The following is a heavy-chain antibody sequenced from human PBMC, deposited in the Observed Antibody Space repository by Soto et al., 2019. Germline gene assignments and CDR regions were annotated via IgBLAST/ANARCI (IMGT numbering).Heavy chain of an antibody. CDR2: IYTSGST. CDR1: VVSIIIYY. D-gene: IGHD6-19*01. V-gene: IGHV4-4*07. J-gene: IGHJ5*02. Sequence: PSETXSLTCTVSVVSIIIYYCILIRHPAGKGLEWIGRIYTSGSTNYNPSLKSRVTMSVDTSKNPFSLKLSSVTAADTAVYYCETVDPRSGWYFRHWFETWGQGTLV. CDR3: ETVDPRSGWYFRHWFET.